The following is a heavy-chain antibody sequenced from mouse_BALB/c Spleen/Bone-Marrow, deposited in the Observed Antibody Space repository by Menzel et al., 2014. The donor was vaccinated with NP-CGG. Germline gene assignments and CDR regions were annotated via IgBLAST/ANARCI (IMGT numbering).Heavy chain of an antibody. CDR2: IDPANGNT. J-gene: IGHJ2*01. CDR3: ARYYYGSSLFDY. D-gene: IGHD1-1*01. CDR1: GFNIKDTY. V-gene: IGHV14-3*02. Sequence: VQLQQPGAELVKPGASVKLSCTASGFNIKDTYMHWVKQRPEQGLEWIGRIDPANGNTKYDPKFQGKATITADTSSNTAYLQLSSLTSEDTAVCYCARYYYGSSLFDYWGQGTTLTVSS.